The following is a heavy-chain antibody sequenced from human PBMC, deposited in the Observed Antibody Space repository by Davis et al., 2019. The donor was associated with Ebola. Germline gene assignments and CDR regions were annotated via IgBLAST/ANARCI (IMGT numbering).Heavy chain of an antibody. V-gene: IGHV3-11*06. CDR3: AREGDYYDSSGYYGY. CDR1: GFTFTDYY. J-gene: IGHJ4*02. Sequence: PGGSLRLSCAASGFTFTDYYMSWIRQAPGKGLEWVSYMSGDSLYTNYADSVRGRFTISRDDAKSSLYLQMNSLRAEDTAVYYCAREGDYYDSSGYYGYWGQGTLVTVSS. D-gene: IGHD3-22*01. CDR2: MSGDSLYT.